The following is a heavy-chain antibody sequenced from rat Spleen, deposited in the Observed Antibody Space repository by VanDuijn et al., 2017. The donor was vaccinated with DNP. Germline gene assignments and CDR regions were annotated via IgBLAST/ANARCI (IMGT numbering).Heavy chain of an antibody. CDR2: ISTSGSRT. CDR3: ARGSYSGDDYAMDA. CDR1: GFTFSDYA. J-gene: IGHJ4*01. Sequence: EVQLVESGGGLVQPGNSLKLSCAASGFTFSDYAMAWVRQAPKKGLEWVATISTSGSRTYYPDSVKGRFTISRDNAKSSLYLQMNSLKSEDTATYYCARGSYSGDDYAMDAWGQGTSVTVSS. D-gene: IGHD1-1*01. V-gene: IGHV5S23*01.